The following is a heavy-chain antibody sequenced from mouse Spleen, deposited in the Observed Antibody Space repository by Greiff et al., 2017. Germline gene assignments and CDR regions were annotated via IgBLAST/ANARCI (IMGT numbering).Heavy chain of an antibody. CDR1: GFNIKDDY. V-gene: IGHV14-4*01. D-gene: IGHD2-3*01. J-gene: IGHJ3*01. CDR2: IDPENGDT. CDR3: TTSSSYDGKAS. Sequence: EVQLQQSGAELVRPGASVKLSCTASGFNIKDDYMHWVKQRPEQGLEWIGWIDPENGDTEYASKFQGKATITADTSSNTAYLQLSSLTSEDTAVYYCTTSSSYDGKASWGQGTLVTVSA.